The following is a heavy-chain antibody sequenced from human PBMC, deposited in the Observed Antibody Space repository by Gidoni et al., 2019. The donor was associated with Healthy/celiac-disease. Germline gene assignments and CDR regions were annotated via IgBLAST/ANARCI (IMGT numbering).Heavy chain of an antibody. CDR2: IYYSGST. Sequence: QLQLQESGPGLVKPSETLSLTCTVSGGSISSSSYYWGWIRQPPGKGLEWIGSIYYSGSTYYNPSLKSRVTISVDTSKNQFSLKLSSVTAADTAVYYCARHMTIFGVDPPSYYYGMDVWGQGTTVTVSS. J-gene: IGHJ6*02. V-gene: IGHV4-39*01. CDR1: GGSISSSSYY. D-gene: IGHD3-3*01. CDR3: ARHMTIFGVDPPSYYYGMDV.